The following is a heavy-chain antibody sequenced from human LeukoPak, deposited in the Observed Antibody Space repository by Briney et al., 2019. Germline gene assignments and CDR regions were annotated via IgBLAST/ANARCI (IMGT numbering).Heavy chain of an antibody. CDR3: AKGGKWDVTPFDY. CDR1: GFTFSSYG. CDR2: ISGGGGST. D-gene: IGHD1-26*01. J-gene: IGHJ4*02. V-gene: IGHV3-23*01. Sequence: GGSLRLSCAASGFTFSSYGMHWVRQAPGKGLEWVSTISGGGGSTYYADSVKGRFTISRDNSENTLYLQVNSLRAEDTAVYYCAKGGKWDVTPFDYWGQGTLVTVSS.